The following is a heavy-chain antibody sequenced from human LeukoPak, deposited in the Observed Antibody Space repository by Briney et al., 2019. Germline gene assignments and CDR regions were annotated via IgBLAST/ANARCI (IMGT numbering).Heavy chain of an antibody. Sequence: VSVKVSCKVSGYTLTELSMHWVRQAPGKGLEWMGGFDPEDGETIYAQKFQGRVTLTEDTSTDTAYMELSSLRSADTAMYYCAINAYCSSNSCWGNYYYYYMDVWGKGTTVTVSS. D-gene: IGHD2-2*01. CDR3: AINAYCSSNSCWGNYYYYYMDV. CDR1: GYTLTELS. J-gene: IGHJ6*03. CDR2: FDPEDGET. V-gene: IGHV1-24*01.